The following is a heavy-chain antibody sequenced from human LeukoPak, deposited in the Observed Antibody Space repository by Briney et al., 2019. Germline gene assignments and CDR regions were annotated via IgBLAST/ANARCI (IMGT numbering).Heavy chain of an antibody. J-gene: IGHJ4*02. V-gene: IGHV1-46*01. CDR2: INPNTDNR. D-gene: IGHD6-19*01. CDR3: ARDRSSVYYFDY. CDR1: GYSFTGYY. Sequence: GASVKVSCKASGYSFTGYYIHWVRQAPGQGLEWMGIINPNTDNRDYAQKFQGRVTMARDTSTSTVYMELSSLRSEDTAVYYCARDRSSVYYFDYWGQGTLVTVSS.